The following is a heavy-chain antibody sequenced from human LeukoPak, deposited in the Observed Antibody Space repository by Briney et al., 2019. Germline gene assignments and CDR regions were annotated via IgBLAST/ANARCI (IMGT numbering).Heavy chain of an antibody. CDR2: IIPIFGTA. J-gene: IGHJ4*02. Sequence: SVKVSCKASGGTFSSYAIGWVRQAPGQGLEWMGGIIPIFGTANYAQKFQGRVTITADESTSTAYMELSSLRSEDTAVYYCAREVYYYDSSGYPVGASDYWGQGTLVTVSS. CDR3: AREVYYYDSSGYPVGASDY. D-gene: IGHD3-22*01. CDR1: GGTFSSYA. V-gene: IGHV1-69*13.